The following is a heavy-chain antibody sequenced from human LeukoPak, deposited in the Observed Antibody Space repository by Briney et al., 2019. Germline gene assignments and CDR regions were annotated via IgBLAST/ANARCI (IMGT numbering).Heavy chain of an antibody. Sequence: PSGTLSLTCTESGGSISTISSSTYYWGWIRQAPGKGLEWIGSLFYGENSHYNPSLKSRATLSVDTSNNQFSLKLTSVTAADAAVYFCARQLPSAAADTRGYFDYWGQGTVVTVSS. CDR2: LFYGENS. CDR1: GGSISTISSSTYY. J-gene: IGHJ4*02. D-gene: IGHD6-25*01. CDR3: ARQLPSAAADTRGYFDY. V-gene: IGHV4-39*01.